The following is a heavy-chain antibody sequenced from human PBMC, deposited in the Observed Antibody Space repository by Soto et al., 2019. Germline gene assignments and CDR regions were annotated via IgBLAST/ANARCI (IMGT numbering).Heavy chain of an antibody. J-gene: IGHJ4*02. CDR3: TSRYGSGSYPSDY. CDR1: GFTFRVSA. Sequence: PGGSLRLSCAASGFTFRVSAMHWVRQASGKGLEWVGRIRSKANSYATAYAASVKGRFTISRDDSKNTAYLQMNSLKTEDTAVYYCTSRYGSGSYPSDYWGQGTLVTVSS. D-gene: IGHD3-10*01. V-gene: IGHV3-73*01. CDR2: IRSKANSYAT.